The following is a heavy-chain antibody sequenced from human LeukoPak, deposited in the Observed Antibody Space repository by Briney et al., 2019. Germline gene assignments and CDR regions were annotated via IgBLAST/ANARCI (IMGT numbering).Heavy chain of an antibody. V-gene: IGHV3-23*01. J-gene: IGHJ4*02. Sequence: GGSLRLSCAASGFIFYNYGLVWVRQAPGKGLEWVSAISNDGGGTTYADSVKGRFTISRDNSKNTLFLQMDSLRAEDTALYYCAKGSSGYFFDLWGQGTLVTVSS. CDR3: AKGSSGYFFDL. D-gene: IGHD3-22*01. CDR1: GFIFYNYG. CDR2: ISNDGGGT.